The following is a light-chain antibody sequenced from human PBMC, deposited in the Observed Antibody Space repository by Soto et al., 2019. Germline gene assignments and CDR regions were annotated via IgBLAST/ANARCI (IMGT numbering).Light chain of an antibody. CDR1: SSDVGGYNY. J-gene: IGLJ1*01. CDR3: SSYTGRSNV. V-gene: IGLV2-8*01. CDR2: EVN. Sequence: QSVLTQPPSASVSPGPSVAISCTGTSSDVGGYNYVSWYQQHPGKATKLMIYEVNKRPSGVPDRFSGSKSGNTASLTVSGLQAEDEADYYCSSYTGRSNVFGTGIKVTVL.